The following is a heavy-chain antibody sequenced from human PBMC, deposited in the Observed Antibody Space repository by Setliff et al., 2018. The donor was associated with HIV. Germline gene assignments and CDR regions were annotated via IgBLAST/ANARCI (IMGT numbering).Heavy chain of an antibody. CDR2: IYYSGST. Sequence: SETLSLTCTVSGGSISSHYWSWIRQPPGKGPEWIGSIYYSGSTNYNPSLKSRVTISVDTSKNQFSLKLGSVTAADTAVYYGARDARWLQFLYFDYWGQGTLSTVSS. CDR1: GGSISSHY. V-gene: IGHV4-59*11. J-gene: IGHJ4*01. D-gene: IGHD5-12*01. CDR3: ARDARWLQFLYFDY.